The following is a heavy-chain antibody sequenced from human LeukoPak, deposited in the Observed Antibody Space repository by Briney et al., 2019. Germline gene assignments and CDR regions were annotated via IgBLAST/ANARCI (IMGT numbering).Heavy chain of an antibody. V-gene: IGHV3-48*02. J-gene: IGHJ4*02. CDR1: GFTFNSYS. D-gene: IGHD7-27*01. Sequence: GGSLRLSCGASGFTFNSYSMNWVRQAPGKGLEWVSYISSSTSRIYYADSVRGRFTISRDSARRSLFLQMNSLRDEDTAVYYCARDIHWAFDYWGQGTLVTVSS. CDR2: ISSSTSRI. CDR3: ARDIHWAFDY.